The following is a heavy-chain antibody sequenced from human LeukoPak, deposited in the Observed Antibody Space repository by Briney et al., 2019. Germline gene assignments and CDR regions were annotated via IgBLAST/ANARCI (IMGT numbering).Heavy chain of an antibody. CDR2: INPSGGST. CDR3: ARGDGSGSYYVKVYYYGMDV. V-gene: IGHV1-46*01. CDR1: GYTFTSYY. D-gene: IGHD3-10*01. J-gene: IGHJ6*02. Sequence: ASVKVSCKASGYTFTSYYMHWVRQAPGQGLEWMGIINPSGGSTSYAQKFQGRVTITRDTSTSTVYMELSSLRSEDTAVYYCARGDGSGSYYVKVYYYGMDVWGQGTTVTVSS.